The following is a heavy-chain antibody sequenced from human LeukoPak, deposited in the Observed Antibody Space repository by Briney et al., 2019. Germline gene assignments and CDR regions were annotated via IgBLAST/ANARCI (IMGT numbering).Heavy chain of an antibody. Sequence: PSETLSLTCTVSGGSISSGGYYWSWIRQHPGKGLEWIGYIYYSGSTYYNPPLKSRVTISVDTSKNQFSLELSSVTAADTAVYYCARTPLVVPAASDAFDIWGQGTMVTVSS. CDR2: IYYSGST. V-gene: IGHV4-31*03. D-gene: IGHD2-2*01. CDR3: ARTPLVVPAASDAFDI. CDR1: GGSISSGGYY. J-gene: IGHJ3*02.